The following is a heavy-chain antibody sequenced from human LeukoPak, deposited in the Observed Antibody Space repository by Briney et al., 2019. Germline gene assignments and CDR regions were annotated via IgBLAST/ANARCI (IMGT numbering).Heavy chain of an antibody. V-gene: IGHV6-1*01. Sequence: SQTLSLTCDISGDSVSRDTAAWSWIRQSPSRGLEWLGRTYYRFKWFNDYAPSVKSRITINADTVKNQVSLHLNSVTPEDTAVYYCAREVTVFGAVRGSRDAFSMWGQGTMVTVSS. J-gene: IGHJ3*02. CDR1: GDSVSRDTAA. CDR3: AREVTVFGAVRGSRDAFSM. D-gene: IGHD3-3*01. CDR2: TYYRFKWFN.